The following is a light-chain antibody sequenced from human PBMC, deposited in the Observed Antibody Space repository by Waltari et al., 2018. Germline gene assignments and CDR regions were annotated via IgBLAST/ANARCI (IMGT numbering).Light chain of an antibody. CDR2: NVS. Sequence: QSALTQPASVSGSPGQPITISCTGTSSDVRGPNYVSWYQQHPGKVPKLIIYNVSNRPSGVSNRFSASTSGNTASLTISGVQAEDEADYYCSSYASNGHMVFGGGTKLTVL. J-gene: IGLJ2*01. CDR1: SSDVRGPNY. V-gene: IGLV2-14*03. CDR3: SSYASNGHMV.